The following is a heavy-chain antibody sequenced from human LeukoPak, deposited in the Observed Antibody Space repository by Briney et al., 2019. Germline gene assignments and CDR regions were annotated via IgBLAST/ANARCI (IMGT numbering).Heavy chain of an antibody. J-gene: IGHJ5*02. CDR2: INHSGST. V-gene: IGHV4-34*01. Sequence: PSETLSLTCAVYGGSFSGYYWSSIRQPPGKGLEWIGEINHSGSTNYNPSLKSRVTISVDTSKNQFSLKLSSVTGADAAVYYCARDLTIFGVARFDPWGQGTLVTVSS. D-gene: IGHD3-3*01. CDR3: ARDLTIFGVARFDP. CDR1: GGSFSGYY.